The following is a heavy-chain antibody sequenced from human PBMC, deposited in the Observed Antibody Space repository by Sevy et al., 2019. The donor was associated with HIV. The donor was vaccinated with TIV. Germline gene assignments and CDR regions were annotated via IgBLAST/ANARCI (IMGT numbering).Heavy chain of an antibody. Sequence: SGTLSLTCAVYGGSFSGYYWSWIRQPPGKGLEWIGEINHSGSTNYNPSLKSRVTISVDTSKNQFSLKLSSVTAADTAVYYCARVGGSSSSRYNWFDPWGQGTLVTVSS. CDR2: INHSGST. V-gene: IGHV4-34*01. J-gene: IGHJ5*02. CDR3: ARVGGSSSSRYNWFDP. CDR1: GGSFSGYY. D-gene: IGHD6-6*01.